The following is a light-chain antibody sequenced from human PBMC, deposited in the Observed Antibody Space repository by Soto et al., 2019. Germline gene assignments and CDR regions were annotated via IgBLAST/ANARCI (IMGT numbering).Light chain of an antibody. CDR2: GAS. V-gene: IGKV3-15*01. Sequence: EIVMTQSPATLSVSPGESATLSCRASQSISNDLAWSQQKPGQTPRLLIYGASTRASGVRARVSGSGSGTEFTLTISSLQSEDFAVYYCQQYNNWPPLTFGGGTKVEI. CDR3: QQYNNWPPLT. CDR1: QSISND. J-gene: IGKJ4*01.